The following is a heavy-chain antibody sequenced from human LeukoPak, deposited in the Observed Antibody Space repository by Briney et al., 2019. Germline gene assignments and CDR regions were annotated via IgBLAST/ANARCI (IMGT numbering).Heavy chain of an antibody. CDR3: ARGGIEVPAFDI. CDR1: GYTFTGNF. CDR2: INPKSGDT. Sequence: ASVKVSCKASGYTFTGNFIHWVRQAPGQGLEWVGLINPKSGDTTYAQRFQGRLTLTRDTSIRTAFMELGSLGSDDTAVYYCARGGIEVPAFDIGGRGTMVTVSS. D-gene: IGHD1-26*01. J-gene: IGHJ3*02. V-gene: IGHV1-2*02.